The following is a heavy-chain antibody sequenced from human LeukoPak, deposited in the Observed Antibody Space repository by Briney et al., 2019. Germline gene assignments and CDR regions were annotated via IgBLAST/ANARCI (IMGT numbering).Heavy chain of an antibody. CDR3: GRDIQLSY. Sequence: GGSLRLSCAASRFTFNTYAMSWVRHAPGKGLEWVSLISASGVSTYYADSVKGRFTISRDNSNTTLYLQMGSLRAGDTAVYFCGRDIQLSYLGQGTLVTVYS. CDR2: ISASGVST. J-gene: IGHJ4*02. V-gene: IGHV3-23*01. D-gene: IGHD1-1*01. CDR1: RFTFNTYA.